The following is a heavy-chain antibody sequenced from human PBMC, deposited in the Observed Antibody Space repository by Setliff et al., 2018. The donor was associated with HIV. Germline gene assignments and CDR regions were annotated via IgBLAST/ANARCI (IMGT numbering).Heavy chain of an antibody. V-gene: IGHV4-34*01. CDR1: GGSFSGYY. CDR3: ARGEVTTVRYFDL. D-gene: IGHD3-3*01. J-gene: IGHJ2*01. Sequence: SETLSLTCAVSGGSFSGYYWNWIRQPPGEGLAWIGEIVHSGDTNYNPSLKSRVIISVDVSKNQFSLNLNSVTAADTAVYYCARGEVTTVRYFDLWGRGTLVTVSS. CDR2: IVHSGDT.